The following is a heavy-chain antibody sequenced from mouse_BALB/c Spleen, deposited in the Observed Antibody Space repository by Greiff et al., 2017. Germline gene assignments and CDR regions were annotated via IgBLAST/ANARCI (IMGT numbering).Heavy chain of an antibody. CDR1: GFNIKDTY. J-gene: IGHJ3*01. CDR3: ARGDYGSYAFAY. Sequence: EVQLQQSGAELVKPGASVKLSCTASGFNIKDTYMHWVKQRPEQGLEWIGRIDPANGNTKYDPKFQGKATITADTSSNTAYLQLSSLTSEDTAVYYCARGDYGSYAFAYWGQGTLVTVSA. CDR2: IDPANGNT. V-gene: IGHV14-3*02. D-gene: IGHD2-1*01.